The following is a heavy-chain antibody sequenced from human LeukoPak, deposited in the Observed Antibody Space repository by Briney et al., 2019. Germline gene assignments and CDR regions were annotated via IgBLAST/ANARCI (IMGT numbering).Heavy chain of an antibody. J-gene: IGHJ4*02. Sequence: PGRSLRLSCAASGLTFSDYGLYWVRQAPGKGLEWVAVTSYDGSSEYYTDSVKGRFTVSRDNSRSTLYLQMNSLRVEDSGVYYCARALSQGAGAAVPSAPIDYWGQGTLVTVSS. CDR3: ARALSQGAGAAVPSAPIDY. V-gene: IGHV3-30-3*01. D-gene: IGHD2-2*01. CDR2: TSYDGSSE. CDR1: GLTFSDYG.